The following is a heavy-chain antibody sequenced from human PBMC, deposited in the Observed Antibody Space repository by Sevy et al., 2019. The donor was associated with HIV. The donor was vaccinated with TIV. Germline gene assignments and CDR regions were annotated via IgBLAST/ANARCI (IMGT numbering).Heavy chain of an antibody. D-gene: IGHD2-15*01. CDR3: ARLPYCSGNTCYSLNY. CDR1: GYTFTDYY. J-gene: IGHJ4*02. CDR2: INANSGDT. Sequence: ASVKVYCKASGYTFTDYYLHWVRQAPGQGLEWMGWINANSGDTNYAQKFQGKVTMTRDTSISTAYMELSRLRSDDTAVYYCARLPYCSGNTCYSLNYWGQGTLVTVSS. V-gene: IGHV1-2*02.